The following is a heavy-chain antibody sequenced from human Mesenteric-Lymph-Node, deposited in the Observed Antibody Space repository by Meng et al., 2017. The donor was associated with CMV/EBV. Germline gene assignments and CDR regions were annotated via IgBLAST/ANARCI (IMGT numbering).Heavy chain of an antibody. J-gene: IGHJ5*02. CDR1: FTRYG. Sequence: FTRYGITWVRLAPGQVLEWMGWISPYNGDTNYAQKFQGRFTMTTDTSTSTAYMELRSLRSDDTALYYCATTKIMVRGIVIPTWFDPWGQGTLVTVSS. D-gene: IGHD3-10*01. V-gene: IGHV1-18*01. CDR3: ATTKIMVRGIVIPTWFDP. CDR2: ISPYNGDT.